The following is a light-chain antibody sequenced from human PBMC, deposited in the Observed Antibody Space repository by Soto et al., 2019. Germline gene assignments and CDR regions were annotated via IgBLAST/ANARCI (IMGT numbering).Light chain of an antibody. V-gene: IGLV2-14*01. Sequence: QSVLTQPASVSGSPGQSITISCTVTSSDVGGYNYVSWYQQHPGKAPKLIIYAVTNRPSGVSIRFSGSKSGNTASLAISGLQAEDEADYYCCSYTSSTTYVFGPGTKVTV. CDR3: CSYTSSTTYV. CDR2: AVT. J-gene: IGLJ1*01. CDR1: SSDVGGYNY.